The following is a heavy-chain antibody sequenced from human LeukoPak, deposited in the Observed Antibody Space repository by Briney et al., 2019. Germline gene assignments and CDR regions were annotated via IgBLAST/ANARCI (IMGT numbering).Heavy chain of an antibody. CDR2: IWNDGSNI. J-gene: IGHJ4*02. CDR3: ARDYCSSPTCLFDY. D-gene: IGHD2-2*01. Sequence: GGSLRLSCAASGFTFSNYGMHWVRQAPGQGLEWVAFIWNDGSNIYYVDSVKGRFTISRDNSKNTLYLQMNSLRTEDTAVYYCARDYCSSPTCLFDYWGQGTLVTVSS. CDR1: GFTFSNYG. V-gene: IGHV3-33*01.